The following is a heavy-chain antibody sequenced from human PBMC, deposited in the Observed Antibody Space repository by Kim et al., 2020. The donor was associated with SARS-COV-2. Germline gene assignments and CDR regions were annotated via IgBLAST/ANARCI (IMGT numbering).Heavy chain of an antibody. V-gene: IGHV3-23*01. J-gene: IGHJ4*02. Sequence: YADSVKSLFTISRDKSENTVYMQMNSLRVEDTAVYYCAKDMYYGSSVDYWGQGTLVTVSS. CDR3: AKDMYYGSSVDY. D-gene: IGHD3-10*01.